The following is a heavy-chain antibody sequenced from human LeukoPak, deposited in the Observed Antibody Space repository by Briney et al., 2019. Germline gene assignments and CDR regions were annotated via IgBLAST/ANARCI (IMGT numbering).Heavy chain of an antibody. V-gene: IGHV4-59*08. D-gene: IGHD1-26*01. CDR2: IYYSGST. Sequence: SETLSLTCTVSGGSISSYYWSWIRQPPGKGLEWMGYIYYSGSTNYNPSLKSRVTISVDTSKNQFSLKLSSVTAADTAVYYCARHGGGSYTIDYWGQGTLVTVSS. J-gene: IGHJ4*02. CDR3: ARHGGGSYTIDY. CDR1: GGSISSYY.